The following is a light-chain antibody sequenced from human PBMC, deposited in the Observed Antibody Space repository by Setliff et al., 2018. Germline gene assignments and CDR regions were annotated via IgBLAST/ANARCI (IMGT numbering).Light chain of an antibody. CDR3: CSCTVTDTYV. CDR2: DVH. Sequence: QSALAQPRSVSGAPGQSVTISCSGTNNDVGYYDFVSWYQQHPHKAPKLIIFDVHTRPSGIPDRFSGSKSGSAASLTISGLQTEDEADYYCCSCTVTDTYVFGTGTKV. V-gene: IGLV2-11*01. J-gene: IGLJ1*01. CDR1: NNDVGYYDF.